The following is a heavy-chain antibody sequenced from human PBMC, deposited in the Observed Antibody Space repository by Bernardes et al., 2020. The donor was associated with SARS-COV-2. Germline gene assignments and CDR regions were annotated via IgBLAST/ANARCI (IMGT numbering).Heavy chain of an antibody. J-gene: IGHJ4*02. CDR2: ISWNSGSI. D-gene: IGHD6-19*01. CDR3: AKSSSGWYYFDY. CDR1: GFTFNDSS. Sequence: LFLSCAASGFTFNDSSMHWFRQAPGPGLAWVSGISWNSGSIGYADSVKGRFTISRDNAKNSLYLQMNSLRAEDTALYYCAKSSSGWYYFDYWGQGTLVTVSA. V-gene: IGHV3-9*01.